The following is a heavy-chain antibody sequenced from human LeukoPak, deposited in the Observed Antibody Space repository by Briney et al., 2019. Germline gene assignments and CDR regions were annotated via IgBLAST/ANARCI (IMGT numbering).Heavy chain of an antibody. CDR1: GFTFSKYW. Sequence: GGSLRLSCAASGFTFSKYWMTWVRQAPGKGLEWVANIKQDGSQKSYADSVKGRFTISRDNTKNSGYLQMSSLRAEDTAVYYCARDADIGVASAGMWYDGYDMWGQGTMVTVSS. CDR3: ARDADIGVASAGMWYDGYDM. J-gene: IGHJ3*02. CDR2: IKQDGSQK. V-gene: IGHV3-7*01. D-gene: IGHD2-2*01.